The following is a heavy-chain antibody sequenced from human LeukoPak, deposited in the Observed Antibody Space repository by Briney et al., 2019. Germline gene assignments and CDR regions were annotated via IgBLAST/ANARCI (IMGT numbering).Heavy chain of an antibody. Sequence: PGGSLRLSCAASGFTFGIYAMSWVRQAPGKGLEWVSAISASGGSTYYADSVKGRFTISRDNSKNTVYLQLNSLRGEDTAIYYCAPNWNLDYWGQGSLVTVSS. CDR2: ISASGGST. CDR3: APNWNLDY. CDR1: GFTFGIYA. D-gene: IGHD1-1*01. V-gene: IGHV3-23*01. J-gene: IGHJ4*02.